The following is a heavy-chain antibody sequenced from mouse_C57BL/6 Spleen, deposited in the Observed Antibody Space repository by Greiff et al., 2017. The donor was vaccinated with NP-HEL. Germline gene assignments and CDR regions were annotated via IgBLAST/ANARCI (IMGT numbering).Heavy chain of an antibody. V-gene: IGHV5-17*01. CDR3: ARRRYGSSYGYFDV. J-gene: IGHJ1*01. D-gene: IGHD1-1*01. CDR1: GFTFSDYG. CDR2: ISSGSSTI. Sequence: EVMLVESGGGLVKPGGSLKLSCAASGFTFSDYGMHWVRQAPEKGLEWVAYISSGSSTIYYADTVKGRFTISRDNAKNTLFLQMTSLRSEDTAMYYCARRRYGSSYGYFDVWGPGTTVTVSS.